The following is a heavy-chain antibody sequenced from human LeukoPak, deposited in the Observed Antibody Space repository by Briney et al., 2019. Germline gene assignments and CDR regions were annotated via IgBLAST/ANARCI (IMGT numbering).Heavy chain of an antibody. V-gene: IGHV3-15*01. J-gene: IGHJ6*02. CDR1: GFTFSNAW. Sequence: GGSLRLSCAASGFTFSNAWMSWVRQAPGKGLEWVGRIRSKTVGGTTDYAAPVKGRFTISRDDSKNTLYLQMNSLKTEDTAVYYCTTDQSSGYYYGLSYYYYYGMDVWGQGTTVTVSS. CDR3: TTDQSSGYYYGLSYYYYYGMDV. D-gene: IGHD3-22*01. CDR2: IRSKTVGGTT.